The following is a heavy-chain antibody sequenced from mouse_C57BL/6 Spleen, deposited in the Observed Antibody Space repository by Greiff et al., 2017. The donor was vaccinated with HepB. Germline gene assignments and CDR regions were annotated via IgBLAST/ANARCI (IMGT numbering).Heavy chain of an antibody. CDR1: GYSFTSYC. Sequence: QVQLQQPGAELVKPGASVKLSCKASGYSFTSYCLHWVIQRPGRGLEWIGRIDPNSGSTKYNEKFKCKATLTVDKPSSTAYMQLSSLTSEDSAVYYCARDWAGFDYWGQGTTLTVSS. V-gene: IGHV1-72*01. CDR2: IDPNSGST. J-gene: IGHJ2*01. CDR3: ARDWAGFDY.